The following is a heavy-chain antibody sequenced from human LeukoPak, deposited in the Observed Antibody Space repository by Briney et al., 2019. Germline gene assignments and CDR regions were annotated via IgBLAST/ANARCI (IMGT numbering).Heavy chain of an antibody. Sequence: GASVKASCKASGYTFTSYGISWVRQAPGQGLEWMGWISAYNGNTNYAQKLQGRVTMTTDTSTSTSYMELRSLRSDDTAVYYCARDLLGAVAGKGGFDYWGREPWSPSPQ. D-gene: IGHD6-19*01. CDR3: ARDLLGAVAGKGGFDY. CDR1: GYTFTSYG. CDR2: ISAYNGNT. J-gene: IGHJ4*02. V-gene: IGHV1-18*01.